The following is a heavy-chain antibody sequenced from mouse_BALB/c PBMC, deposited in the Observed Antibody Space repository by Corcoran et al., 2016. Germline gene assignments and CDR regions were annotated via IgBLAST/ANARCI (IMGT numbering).Heavy chain of an antibody. CDR3: ARGGGYPAWFAY. J-gene: IGHJ3*01. CDR2: IDPANGNT. V-gene: IGHV14-3*02. CDR1: GFNIKDTY. Sequence: EVQLQQSGAELVKPGASVKLSCTASGFNIKDTYMHWVKQRPEQGLEWIGRIDPANGNTKYDPKFQGKATITADTSSNTAYRQLSSLTSEDTAVYYCARGGGYPAWFAYWGQGTLVTVSA. D-gene: IGHD2-2*01.